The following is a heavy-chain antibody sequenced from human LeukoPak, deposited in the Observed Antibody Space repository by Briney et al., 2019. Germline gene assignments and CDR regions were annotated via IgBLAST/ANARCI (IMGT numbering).Heavy chain of an antibody. D-gene: IGHD3-10*01. CDR1: GGTFSSYT. CDR2: ITPILGIA. Sequence: SVKVSCKASGGTFSSYTISWVRQAPGQGLEWMGRITPILGIANYAQKFQGRVTITADESTSTAYMELSSLRSEDTAVYYCARDGGSEYYFDYWGQGTLVTVSS. CDR3: ARDGGSEYYFDY. V-gene: IGHV1-69*04. J-gene: IGHJ4*02.